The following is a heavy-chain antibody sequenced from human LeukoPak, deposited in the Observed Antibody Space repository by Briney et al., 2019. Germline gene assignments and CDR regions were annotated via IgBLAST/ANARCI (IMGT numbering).Heavy chain of an antibody. D-gene: IGHD3-10*01. J-gene: IGHJ4*02. CDR1: GFIFSNYW. CDR2: INQDGSEK. Sequence: GGSLRLSCAASGFIFSNYWMSWVRQAPGKGLEWVANINQDGSEKYYVDSVKGRFTISRDNAKNSLYLQMNSLRAEDTAVYYCAKDADYGSGSYYKGGYFDYWGQGTLVTVSS. CDR3: AKDADYGSGSYYKGGYFDY. V-gene: IGHV3-7*05.